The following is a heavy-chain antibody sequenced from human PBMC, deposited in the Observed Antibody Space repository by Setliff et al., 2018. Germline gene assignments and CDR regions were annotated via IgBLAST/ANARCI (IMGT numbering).Heavy chain of an antibody. CDR1: GGSISSYY. V-gene: IGHV4-59*08. J-gene: IGHJ4*02. D-gene: IGHD3-22*01. CDR2: ISHSAGT. Sequence: SETLSLTCTVSGGSISSYYWNWIRQPPGKGLEWLGYISHSAGTNYNPSLRNRVTISIDTSENQFSLRLSSVTAADTAVYYCARQATYYYDTSGYYVLDYWGQGTLVTVSS. CDR3: ARQATYYYDTSGYYVLDY.